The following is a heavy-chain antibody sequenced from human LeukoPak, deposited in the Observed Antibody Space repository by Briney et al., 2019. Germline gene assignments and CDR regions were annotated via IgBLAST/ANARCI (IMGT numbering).Heavy chain of an antibody. CDR1: GFTVSSNY. Sequence: PGGSLRLSCAASGFTVSSNYMSWVRQAPGKGLEWVSVIYSGGSTYYADSVKGRFTISRDNSKNTLYLQMNSLRAEDTAVYYCARDTDVAAAGYYYYGMDVWGQGTTVTVSS. J-gene: IGHJ6*02. CDR3: ARDTDVAAAGYYYYGMDV. D-gene: IGHD6-13*01. V-gene: IGHV3-53*01. CDR2: IYSGGST.